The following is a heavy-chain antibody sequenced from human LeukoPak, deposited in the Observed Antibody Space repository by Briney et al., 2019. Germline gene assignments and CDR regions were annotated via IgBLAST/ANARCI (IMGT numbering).Heavy chain of an antibody. D-gene: IGHD3-22*01. CDR1: GFSFSSYV. J-gene: IGHJ4*02. Sequence: PGGSLRLSCAASGFSFSSYVMSWIRQVPGKGLEWVSGITASGGTTDYADSVKGRFTISRDNSKNTVYLEMNSLRAEDSAVYHCAKDHSLNYYDSSGHPGHWGQGTLVTVSS. CDR2: ITASGGTT. CDR3: AKDHSLNYYDSSGHPGH. V-gene: IGHV3-23*01.